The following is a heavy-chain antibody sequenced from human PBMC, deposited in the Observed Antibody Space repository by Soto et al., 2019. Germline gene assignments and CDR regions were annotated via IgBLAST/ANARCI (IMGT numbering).Heavy chain of an antibody. CDR1: GDSISSGVHY. V-gene: IGHV4-31*03. J-gene: IGHJ4*02. D-gene: IGHD3-3*01. CDR3: ARTYDFLGYYFDY. Sequence: SETLSLTCTVSGDSISSGVHYWSWIRQHPGKGLEWIGYIYYSGSTYYTPSLKSRVSISVDTSKNQFSLKLNSVTAADTAVYYCARTYDFLGYYFDYWGQGTLVTVSS. CDR2: IYYSGST.